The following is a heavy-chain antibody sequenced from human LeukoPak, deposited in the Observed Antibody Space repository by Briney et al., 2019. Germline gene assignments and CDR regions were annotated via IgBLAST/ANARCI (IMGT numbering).Heavy chain of an antibody. V-gene: IGHV3-7*04. Sequence: PGGSLRLSCGASGFTFSSSWMSWVRQAPGKGLKWVANIKEDGSEKYYVDSVKGRFIISRDNAKNSLYLQMNSLRADDTAVYYCARDEIWGQGTMVTVSS. J-gene: IGHJ3*02. CDR3: ARDEI. CDR2: IKEDGSEK. CDR1: GFTFSSSW.